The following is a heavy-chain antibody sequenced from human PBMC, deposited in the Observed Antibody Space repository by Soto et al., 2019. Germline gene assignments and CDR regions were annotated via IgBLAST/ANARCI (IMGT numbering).Heavy chain of an antibody. D-gene: IGHD3-10*01. CDR3: ARGGPMDRAFDI. Sequence: ASVKVSCKASGYTFTSYAMHWVRQAPGQRLEWMGWINAGNGNTNYAQKLQGRVTMTTDTSTSTAYMELRSLRSADTAVYYCARGGPMDRAFDIWGQGTMVTVSS. J-gene: IGHJ3*02. V-gene: IGHV1-3*01. CDR1: GYTFTSYA. CDR2: INAGNGNT.